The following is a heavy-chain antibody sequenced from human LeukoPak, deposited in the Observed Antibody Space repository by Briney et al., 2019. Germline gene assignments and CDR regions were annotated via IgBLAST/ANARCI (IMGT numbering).Heavy chain of an antibody. CDR2: INTDTGNP. V-gene: IGHV7-4-1*02. Sequence: GASVKVSCKASGYTFTTYAINWVRQAPGRGLEWMGWINTDTGNPTYAQGFTGRFVFSLDTSVSTAYLQISSLKAEDTAVYYCARALRWLQLDYWGQGTLVTVSS. D-gene: IGHD5-24*01. J-gene: IGHJ4*02. CDR3: ARALRWLQLDY. CDR1: GYTFTTYA.